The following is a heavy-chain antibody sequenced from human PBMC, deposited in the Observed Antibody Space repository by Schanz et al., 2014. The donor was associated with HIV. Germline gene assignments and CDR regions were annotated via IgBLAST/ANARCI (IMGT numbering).Heavy chain of an antibody. Sequence: QVLLQESGPRLMKPSETVSLSCTVSSGSIRTHHWNWIRQSAGKGLEWIGRVSGNANTDYNPSLKSRVPMSMEPSSTLFSLTLKSVTAADTAVYFCAKSGQLVTKEYWFDSWGQGTLVIVSS. D-gene: IGHD6-6*01. CDR3: AKSGQLVTKEYWFDS. V-gene: IGHV4-4*07. CDR2: VSGNANT. J-gene: IGHJ5*01. CDR1: SGSIRTHH.